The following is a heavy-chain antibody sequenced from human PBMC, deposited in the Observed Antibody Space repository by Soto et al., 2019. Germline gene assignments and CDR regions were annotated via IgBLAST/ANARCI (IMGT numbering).Heavy chain of an antibody. Sequence: SETLSLTCAVSGGSISSSNWWSWVRQPPGKGLEWIGEIYHSGSTNYNPSLKSRVTISVDKSKNQFSLKLSSVTAADTAVYYCARAYCGGDCYSAEYYYYGMDVWGQGTTVTVSS. J-gene: IGHJ6*02. CDR1: GGSISSSNW. CDR2: IYHSGST. D-gene: IGHD2-21*02. CDR3: ARAYCGGDCYSAEYYYYGMDV. V-gene: IGHV4-4*02.